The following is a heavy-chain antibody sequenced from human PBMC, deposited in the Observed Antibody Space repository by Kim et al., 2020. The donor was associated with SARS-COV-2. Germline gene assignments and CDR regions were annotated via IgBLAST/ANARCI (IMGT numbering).Heavy chain of an antibody. CDR1: GVSISPYY. CDR3: ARGDGYNAY. CDR2: VHYTGST. Sequence: SETLSLTCTVSGVSISPYYWNWIRQPPGKGLEWIGYVHYTGSTDYNPTLKSRVTIAVDTSKNQFSLRLSSVTAADTAVYYYARGDGYNAYWAQGTLVTVSS. V-gene: IGHV4-59*12. J-gene: IGHJ4*02. D-gene: IGHD5-12*01.